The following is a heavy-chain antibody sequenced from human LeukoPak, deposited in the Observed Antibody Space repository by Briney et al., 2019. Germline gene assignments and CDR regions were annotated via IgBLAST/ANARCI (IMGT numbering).Heavy chain of an antibody. CDR3: AREYCSGGSCSVLGWFNP. CDR2: IIPILGIA. V-gene: IGHV1-69*04. J-gene: IGHJ5*02. D-gene: IGHD2-15*01. CDR1: GGTFSSYA. Sequence: ASVKVSCKASGGTFSSYAISWVRQAPGQGLEWMGRIIPILGIANYAQKFQGRVTITADKSTSTAYMELSSLRSEDTAVYYCAREYCSGGSCSVLGWFNPWGQGILVTVSS.